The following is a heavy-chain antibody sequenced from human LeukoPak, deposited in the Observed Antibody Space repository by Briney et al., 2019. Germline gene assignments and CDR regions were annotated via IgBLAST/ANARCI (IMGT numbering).Heavy chain of an antibody. CDR3: ARVWYDSSGYAVYFDY. CDR1: GGTFSSYA. D-gene: IGHD3-22*01. CDR2: IIPILGIA. Sequence: ASVKVSCKASGGTFSSYAISWVRQAPGQGLEWMGRIIPILGIANYAQKFQGRVTITADKSTSTAHMELSSLRSEDTAVYYCARVWYDSSGYAVYFDYWGQGTLVTVSS. V-gene: IGHV1-69*04. J-gene: IGHJ4*02.